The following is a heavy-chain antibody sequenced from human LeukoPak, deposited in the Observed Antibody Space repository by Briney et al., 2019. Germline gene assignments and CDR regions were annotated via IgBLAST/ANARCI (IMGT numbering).Heavy chain of an antibody. CDR1: GVVSRDAA. Sequence: RRSLRLSCAASGVVSRDAAMTWVGQAPGKGLEWVSLIASSGLNAYYADSVRGRFTISRDNSQRRLSLQMNSLRLEDTAIYYFARDIELSTWGLGTLVSVLS. CDR3: ARDIELST. J-gene: IGHJ3*01. V-gene: IGHV3-23*01. CDR2: IASSGLNA. D-gene: IGHD5-12*01.